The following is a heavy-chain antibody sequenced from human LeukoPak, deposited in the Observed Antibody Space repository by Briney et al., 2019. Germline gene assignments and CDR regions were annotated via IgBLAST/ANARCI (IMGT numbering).Heavy chain of an antibody. CDR3: AKVGIAAADYGSSKPDY. V-gene: IGHV3-33*06. CDR2: IWHDGSVL. Sequence: GGSLRLSCAASGFTLRSYGMHWVRQAPGEGLEWVAVIWHDGSVLDYSESVKGRFTVSRDNRKNTLYLQMDSLRAEDTAVYYCAKVGIAAADYGSSKPDYWGQGTLVTVSS. J-gene: IGHJ4*02. D-gene: IGHD6-13*01. CDR1: GFTLRSYG.